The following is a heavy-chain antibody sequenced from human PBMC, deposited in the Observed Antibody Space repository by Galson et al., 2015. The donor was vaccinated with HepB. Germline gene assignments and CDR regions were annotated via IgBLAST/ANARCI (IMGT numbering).Heavy chain of an antibody. V-gene: IGHV1-2*04. CDR2: INPNSGGT. CDR3: ARSLQWSHFDY. CDR1: GYTFTGYY. J-gene: IGHJ4*02. Sequence: SVPVSFPASGYTFTGYYMHWVRQAPGQGLEWMGWINPNSGGTNYAQKFQGWVTMTRDTSISTAYMELSRLRSDDTAVYYCARSLQWSHFDYWGQGTLVTVSS. D-gene: IGHD4-23*01.